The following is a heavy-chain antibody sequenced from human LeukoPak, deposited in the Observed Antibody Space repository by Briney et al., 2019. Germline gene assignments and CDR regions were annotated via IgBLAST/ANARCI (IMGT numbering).Heavy chain of an antibody. V-gene: IGHV3-13*01. CDR3: ARGARRLRGAFDI. D-gene: IGHD3-22*01. J-gene: IGHJ3*02. Sequence: GGSLRLSCAASGFTFSSDDMHWVRQATGKGLEWVSAIGTAGDTYYPGSVKGRFTISRENAKNSLYLQMNSLRAGDTAVYYCARGARRLRGAFDIWGQGTMVTVSS. CDR2: IGTAGDT. CDR1: GFTFSSDD.